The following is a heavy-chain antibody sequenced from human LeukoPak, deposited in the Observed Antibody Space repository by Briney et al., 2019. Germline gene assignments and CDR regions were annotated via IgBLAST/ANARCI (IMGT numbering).Heavy chain of an antibody. D-gene: IGHD3-10*01. J-gene: IGHJ5*02. Sequence: PGGSLRLSCAASGFTFSDYYMSWIRQAPGKGLEWVSYLSSSGSTIYYADSVKGRFTISRDNAKNSLYLQMNSLRAEDTAVYYCARDLSVGSGSYSLPYNWFDPWGQGTLVTVSS. CDR3: ARDLSVGSGSYSLPYNWFDP. V-gene: IGHV3-11*01. CDR1: GFTFSDYY. CDR2: LSSSGSTI.